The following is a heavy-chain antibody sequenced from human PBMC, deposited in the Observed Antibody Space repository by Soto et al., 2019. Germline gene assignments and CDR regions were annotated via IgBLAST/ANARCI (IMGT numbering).Heavy chain of an antibody. J-gene: IGHJ4*02. CDR1: GYTFSDYG. CDR3: ARELNTDSSAYYPFAY. D-gene: IGHD3-22*01. CDR2: VSTYNTNT. V-gene: IGHV1-18*01. Sequence: ASVKVSCKTSGYTFSDYGLAWLRQTPGQRPEWMGWVSTYNTNTNYAQKFQGRVTMTTDTSTTTTSMELRSLRSDDTAVYYCARELNTDSSAYYPFAYWGQGTLVTVSS.